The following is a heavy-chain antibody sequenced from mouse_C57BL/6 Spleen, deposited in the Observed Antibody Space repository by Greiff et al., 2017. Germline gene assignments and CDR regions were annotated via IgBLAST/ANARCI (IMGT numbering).Heavy chain of an antibody. CDR2: IYPGSGST. Sequence: QVQLKQPGAELVKPGASVKLSCKASGYTFTSYWITWVKQRPGQGLEWIGDIYPGSGSTNYNEKFKSKATLTVDTSSSTAYMQLSSLTSEDSAVYYGARESYYGNYVYYFDYWGQGTTLTVSS. V-gene: IGHV1-55*01. D-gene: IGHD2-1*01. J-gene: IGHJ2*01. CDR3: ARESYYGNYVYYFDY. CDR1: GYTFTSYW.